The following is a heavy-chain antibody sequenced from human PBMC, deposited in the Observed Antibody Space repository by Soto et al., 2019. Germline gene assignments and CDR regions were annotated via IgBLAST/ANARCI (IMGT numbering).Heavy chain of an antibody. CDR2: ISGSGGST. D-gene: IGHD5-12*01. CDR1: GFTFSSYA. V-gene: IGHV3-23*01. Sequence: GGSLRLSCAASGFTFSSYAMSWVRQAPGKGLEWVSAISGSGGSTYYADSVKGRFTISRDNSKNTLCLQMNSLRAEDTAVYYCAKDRYSGYDYPYPYHYYTDVWGKGTTVTVS. CDR3: AKDRYSGYDYPYPYHYYTDV. J-gene: IGHJ6*03.